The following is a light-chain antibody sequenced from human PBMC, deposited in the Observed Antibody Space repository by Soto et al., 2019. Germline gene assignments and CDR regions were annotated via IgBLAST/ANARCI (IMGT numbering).Light chain of an antibody. V-gene: IGKV1-39*01. J-gene: IGKJ5*01. CDR2: GAS. CDR1: QSISSY. Sequence: DIQMTQSPSSLSASVGDRVTITCRASQSISSYLNWYQQKPGKAPKLLIYGASSLQSGVPSRFSGSGSGTDFTLTISSLQPEDFATYYCQQSDSTSITFGQGTRLEIK. CDR3: QQSDSTSIT.